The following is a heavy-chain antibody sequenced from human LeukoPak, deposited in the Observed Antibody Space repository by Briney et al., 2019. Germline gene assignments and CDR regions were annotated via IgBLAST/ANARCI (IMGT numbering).Heavy chain of an antibody. J-gene: IGHJ4*02. CDR3: ARGYSKYYGSGSYGCYFDY. Sequence: SETLSLTCAVYGGSFSGYYWSWIRQPPGKGLEWIGEINHSGSTNYNPSLKSRVTISVDTSKNQFSLKLSSVTAADTAVYYCARGYSKYYGSGSYGCYFDYWGQGTLVTVPS. CDR1: GGSFSGYY. V-gene: IGHV4-34*01. D-gene: IGHD3-10*01. CDR2: INHSGST.